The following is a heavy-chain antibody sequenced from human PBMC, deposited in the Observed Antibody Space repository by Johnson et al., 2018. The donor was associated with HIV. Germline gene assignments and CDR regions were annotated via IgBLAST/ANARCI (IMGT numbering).Heavy chain of an antibody. CDR3: TTLPPTWRAFHI. J-gene: IGHJ3*02. Sequence: EVQLVESGGGLVQPGGSLRLSCAASGFTFSNAWMNWVRQAPGKGLEWVGRIKSKTDGGTTDYAAPVKGRFIISRDDSKNTLYLHMKSLKTEDTAVYFCTTLPPTWRAFHIWGQGTMVTVSS. D-gene: IGHD4-11*01. CDR2: IKSKTDGGTT. CDR1: GFTFSNAW. V-gene: IGHV3-15*01.